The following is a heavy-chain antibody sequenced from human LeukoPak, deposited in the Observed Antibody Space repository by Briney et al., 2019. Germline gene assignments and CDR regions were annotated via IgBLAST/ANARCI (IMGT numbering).Heavy chain of an antibody. CDR2: ISQDGSRK. D-gene: IGHD1-14*01. V-gene: IGHV3-7*01. CDR3: ARDFSWTGGYFDY. Sequence: GGSLRLSCAASGFTFSSFWMSWVRQAPGEGLEWVANISQDGSRKYYLDSVKGRFTISRDNAKSSLYLQMNNLRAEDTAVYYCARDFSWTGGYFDYWGQGTLVTVSS. CDR1: GFTFSSFW. J-gene: IGHJ4*02.